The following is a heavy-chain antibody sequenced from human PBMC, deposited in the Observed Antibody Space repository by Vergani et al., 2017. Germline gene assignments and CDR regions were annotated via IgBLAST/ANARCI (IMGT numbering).Heavy chain of an antibody. V-gene: IGHV4-34*01. CDR3: SRVNTETNVHLYYLYYMDV. CDR1: GGSFTSYH. J-gene: IGHJ6*03. D-gene: IGHD4-11*01. Sequence: QVQLQQWGGGLLKPSETLSLTCVVNGGSFTSYHWTWIRQSPGEGLEWVGDIDHTGRPDFNPSLKSLLTMSVDKSRNQFSLTLNSVTATDTAIYFCSRVNTETNVHLYYLYYMDVWGQGTAVTVS. CDR2: IDHTGRP.